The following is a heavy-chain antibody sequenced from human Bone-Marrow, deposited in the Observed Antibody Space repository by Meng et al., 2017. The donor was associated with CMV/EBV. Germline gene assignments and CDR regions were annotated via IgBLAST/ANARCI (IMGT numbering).Heavy chain of an antibody. CDR3: ARDFPGAAASDY. D-gene: IGHD6-13*01. CDR1: GFTFSSYS. V-gene: IGHV3-21*01. CDR2: ISSSSSYI. Sequence: GESLKISCAASGFTFSSYSMNWVRQAPGKGLEWVSSISSSSSYIYYADSVKGRFTISRDNAKNSLYLQMNSLRAEDTAVYYCARDFPGAAASDYCDQTTLV. J-gene: IGHJ4*02.